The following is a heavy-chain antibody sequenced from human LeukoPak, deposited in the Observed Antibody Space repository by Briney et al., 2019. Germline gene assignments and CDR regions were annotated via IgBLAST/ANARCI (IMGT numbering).Heavy chain of an antibody. Sequence: PGGSLRLSCATSGFSFSSHTMNWVRQAPGKGLEWVSSISAGSSNTYYADSVRGRFTISRDNAKNSLNLQMISLRAEDTAVYYCASQGGLDSWGQGTLVTVSS. CDR1: GFSFSSHT. V-gene: IGHV3-21*01. CDR2: ISAGSSNT. J-gene: IGHJ4*02. D-gene: IGHD2-15*01. CDR3: ASQGGLDS.